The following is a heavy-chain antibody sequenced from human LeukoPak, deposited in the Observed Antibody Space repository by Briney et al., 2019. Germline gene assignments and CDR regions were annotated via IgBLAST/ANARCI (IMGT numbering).Heavy chain of an antibody. CDR3: ARDRRDQSGWYYIPGGS. Sequence: PSQTLSLTCTVSGGSISSGSYYWSWIRQPPGKGLEYIGYIYYSGSTYYNPSLKSRITISLDTSKNQFSLKLSSVTPADTAVYYCARDRRDQSGWYYIPGGSWGQGTLVTVSS. D-gene: IGHD2-15*01. CDR2: IYYSGST. CDR1: GGSISSGSYY. J-gene: IGHJ5*02. V-gene: IGHV4-30-4*08.